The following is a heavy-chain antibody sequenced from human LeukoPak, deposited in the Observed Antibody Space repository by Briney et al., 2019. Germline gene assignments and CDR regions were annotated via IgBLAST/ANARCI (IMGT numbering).Heavy chain of an antibody. CDR1: GGSFSGYY. V-gene: IGHV4-34*01. CDR2: IYSGST. J-gene: IGHJ4*02. CDR3: ARRGGNWYFDH. Sequence: SETLSLTCAVYGGSFSGYYWSWIRQPPGKGLEWIGSIYSGSTYYNPSLKSRVTISVDTSKNQFSLKLSSVTAADTAVYYCARRGGNWYFDHWGQGTLVTVSS. D-gene: IGHD6-13*01.